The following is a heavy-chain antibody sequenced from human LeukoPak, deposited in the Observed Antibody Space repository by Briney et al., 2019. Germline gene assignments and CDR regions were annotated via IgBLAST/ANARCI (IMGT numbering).Heavy chain of an antibody. CDR1: GFTFSDYY. CDR2: ISSSGSTI. D-gene: IGHD3-9*01. J-gene: IGHJ4*02. Sequence: GGSLRLSCAPSGFTFSDYYMSWIRQAPGKGLQWVSYISSSGSTIYYADSVKGRFTISRDKAKNSLYLQMNSLRAEDTAVYYCARQASGYYDILTGYYYDYWGQETLVTVSS. V-gene: IGHV3-11*04. CDR3: ARQASGYYDILTGYYYDY.